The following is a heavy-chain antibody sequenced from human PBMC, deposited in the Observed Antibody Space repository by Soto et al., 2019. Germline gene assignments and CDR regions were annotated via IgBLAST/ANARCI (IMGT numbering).Heavy chain of an antibody. CDR3: ATVKSSQYCSGRPCDTTLWFDP. CDR2: IKEDGSEK. J-gene: IGHJ5*02. Sequence: EVQLMESGGGLVQPGGSLRLSCAASGFTFSRHWMSWVRQAPGKGLEWVANIKEDGSEKYYVDSVKGRFTLSRDNAKNSLYLQMNSLGAEDTAVYYCATVKSSQYCSGRPCDTTLWFDPWGQGTLVTVSS. D-gene: IGHD2-15*01. V-gene: IGHV3-7*03. CDR1: GFTFSRHW.